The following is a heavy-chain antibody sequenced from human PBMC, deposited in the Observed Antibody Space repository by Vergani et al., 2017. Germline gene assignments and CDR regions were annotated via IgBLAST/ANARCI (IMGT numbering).Heavy chain of an antibody. J-gene: IGHJ6*02. CDR3: AREEGVPYADSGPKYGMDV. V-gene: IGHV3-21*01. Sequence: EVQLVESGGGLVKPGGSLRLSCAASGFTFSSYSMNWVRQAPGKGLEWVSSISSSSSYIYYADSVKGRFTISRDNAKNSLYLQMNSLRAEETAVYYCAREEGVPYADSGPKYGMDVWGQGTTVTVSS. CDR2: ISSSSSYI. D-gene: IGHD2-15*01. CDR1: GFTFSSYS.